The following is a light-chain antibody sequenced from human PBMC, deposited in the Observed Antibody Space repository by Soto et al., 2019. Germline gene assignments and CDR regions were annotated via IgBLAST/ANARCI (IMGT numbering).Light chain of an antibody. V-gene: IGKV1-39*01. CDR3: QQSDSAPYT. Sequence: DIQMTQSPSSLSASVGDRVTITCRASQTISSFLNWYQQKPGKVPKLLIYAASSLQSGVASRFTGSGSGTDFTPTINSLQPEDFATYYCQQSDSAPYTFVQGTKLEIK. CDR1: QTISSF. CDR2: AAS. J-gene: IGKJ2*01.